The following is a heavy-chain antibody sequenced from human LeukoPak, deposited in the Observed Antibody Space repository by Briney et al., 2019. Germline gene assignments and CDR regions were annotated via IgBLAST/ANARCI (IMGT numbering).Heavy chain of an antibody. Sequence: PSGTLSLTCGVSDGSISSTNWWSWVRQPPGQGLEWIGEISLSGVTNYNPSLKSRVTMSLDRSKNHLSLTLTSVTAADTAVYYCSRESGAFSPFGYWGQGTLVTVSS. CDR2: ISLSGVT. D-gene: IGHD1-26*01. V-gene: IGHV4-4*02. CDR3: SRESGAFSPFGY. CDR1: DGSISSTNW. J-gene: IGHJ4*02.